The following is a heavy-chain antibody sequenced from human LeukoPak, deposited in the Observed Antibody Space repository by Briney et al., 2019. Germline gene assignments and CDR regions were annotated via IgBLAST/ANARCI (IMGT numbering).Heavy chain of an antibody. CDR1: GYTFTTYY. D-gene: IGHD6-13*01. V-gene: IGHV1-46*01. Sequence: GASVKVSCKASGYTFTTYYMHWVRQAPGQGLEWMGIINPSGGSTSYAQKFQGRVTMTRDMSTSTVYMDLSSLRSEDTAVHYCARGRGSSSWYEYFDSWGQGTLVTVSS. J-gene: IGHJ4*02. CDR2: INPSGGST. CDR3: ARGRGSSSWYEYFDS.